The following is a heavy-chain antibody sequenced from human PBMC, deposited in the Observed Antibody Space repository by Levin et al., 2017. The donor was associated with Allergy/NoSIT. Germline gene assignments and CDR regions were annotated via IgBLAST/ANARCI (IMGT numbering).Heavy chain of an antibody. CDR3: TTEIRWSPVDLDH. D-gene: IGHD4-23*01. J-gene: IGHJ4*02. V-gene: IGHV3-15*01. CDR1: GFTFSDAW. Sequence: PGESLKISCAGSGFTFSDAWMSWVRQAPGKGLEWVGRIKSKSDGGTTEDAAPVKGRFTISRDDSKNTLYLQMNSLKTEDTAVYYCTTEIRWSPVDLDHWGQGTLVPVST. CDR2: IKSKSDGGTT.